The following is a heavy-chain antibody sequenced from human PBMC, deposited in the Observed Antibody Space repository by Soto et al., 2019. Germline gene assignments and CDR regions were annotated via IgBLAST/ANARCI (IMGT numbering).Heavy chain of an antibody. CDR3: ARSTTGTTYWFDP. CDR2: IYYSGSGST. V-gene: IGHV4-59*01. J-gene: IGHJ5*02. CDR1: GGSISSYY. Sequence: QVQLQESGPGLVKPSETLSLTCTVSGGSISSYYWNWIRQPPGKGLEWIGYIYYSGSGSTNYNPSLKSRVTIAIDTSKHQFSLTLSSVTAADTAVYYCARSTTGTTYWFDPWGQGTLVSVSS. D-gene: IGHD1-1*01.